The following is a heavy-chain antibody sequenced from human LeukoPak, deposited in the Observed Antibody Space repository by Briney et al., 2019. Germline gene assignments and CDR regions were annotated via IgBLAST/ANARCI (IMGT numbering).Heavy chain of an antibody. D-gene: IGHD3-10*01. CDR2: IYGGGST. J-gene: IGHJ3*02. CDR1: GFTVSSNY. CDR3: ARDRGYAFDI. V-gene: IGHV3-53*01. Sequence: GGSLRLSCTVAGFTVSSNYMSWVRQAPGKGLEWVSVIYGGGSTYYADAVSGRFIISRDNSENTLYLQMNSLRAEDTAVYYCARDRGYAFDIWGQGTMVTVSS.